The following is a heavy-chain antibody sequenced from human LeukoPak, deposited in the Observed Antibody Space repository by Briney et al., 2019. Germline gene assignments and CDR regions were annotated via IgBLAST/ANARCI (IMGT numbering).Heavy chain of an antibody. V-gene: IGHV3-15*01. CDR2: IKSKTDGGTI. D-gene: IGHD1-26*01. CDR3: TTAGWELYYFDY. Sequence: PGGSLRLSCAASGFTFSNAWMSWVRQAPGKGLEWVGRIKSKTDGGTIDYAAPVKGRFTISRDDSKNTLYLQMNSLKTEDTAVYYCTTAGWELYYFDYWGQGTLVTVSS. J-gene: IGHJ4*02. CDR1: GFTFSNAW.